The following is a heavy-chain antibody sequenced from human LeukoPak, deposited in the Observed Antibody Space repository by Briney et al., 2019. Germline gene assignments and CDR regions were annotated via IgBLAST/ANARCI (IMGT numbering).Heavy chain of an antibody. CDR1: GYTFTGYY. CDR3: AREMDGTIAAAGTGAFDI. D-gene: IGHD6-13*01. CDR2: INPNSGGT. J-gene: IGHJ3*02. Sequence: ASVKVSCKASGYTFTGYYMHWVRQAPGQGLEWMGWINPNSGGTNYAQKFQGRVTMTRDTSISTAYMELSRLTSDDRAVYYCAREMDGTIAAAGTGAFDIWGQGTMVTVSS. V-gene: IGHV1-2*02.